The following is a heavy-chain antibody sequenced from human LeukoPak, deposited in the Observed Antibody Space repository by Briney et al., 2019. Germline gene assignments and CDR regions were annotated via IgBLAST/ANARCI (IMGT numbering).Heavy chain of an antibody. CDR3: ARDLYCSSTSCYLFDY. D-gene: IGHD2-2*01. J-gene: IGHJ4*02. V-gene: IGHV1-46*03. CDR1: GYTFTSYY. CDR2: INPSGGST. Sequence: ASVKVSCKASGYTFTSYYMHWVRQAPGQGLEWMGIINPSGGSTSYAQKFQGRVTMTRGTSTSTVYMELSSLRSEDTALYSCARDLYCSSTSCYLFDYWGQGTLVTVSS.